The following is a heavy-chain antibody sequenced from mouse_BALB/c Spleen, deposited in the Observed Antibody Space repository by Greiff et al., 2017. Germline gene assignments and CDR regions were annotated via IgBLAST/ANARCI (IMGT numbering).Heavy chain of an antibody. CDR3: ARSALYYFDY. J-gene: IGHJ2*01. Sequence: EVQGVESGAELVKPGASVKLSCTASGFNIKDTYMHWVKQRPEQGLEWIGRIDPANGNTKYDPKFQGKATITADTSSNTAYLQLSSLTSEDTAVYYCARSALYYFDYWGQGTTLTVSS. V-gene: IGHV14-3*02. CDR2: IDPANGNT. CDR1: GFNIKDTY.